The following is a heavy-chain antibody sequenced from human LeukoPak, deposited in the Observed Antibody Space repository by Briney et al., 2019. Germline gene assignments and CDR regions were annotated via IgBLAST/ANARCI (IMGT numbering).Heavy chain of an antibody. V-gene: IGHV1-69*04. CDR1: GGTFSSYA. CDR2: IIPILGIA. J-gene: IGHJ4*02. D-gene: IGHD5-24*01. Sequence: ASVKVSCKASGGTFSSYAISWVRQAPGQGLEWMGRIIPILGIANYAQKFQGRVTITADKSTSTAYMELSSLRSEDTAVYYCARDWGTPVEMPVYHLDYWGQGTLVTVSS. CDR3: ARDWGTPVEMPVYHLDY.